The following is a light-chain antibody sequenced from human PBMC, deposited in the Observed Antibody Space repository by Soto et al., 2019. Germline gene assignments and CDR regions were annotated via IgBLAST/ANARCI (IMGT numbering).Light chain of an antibody. CDR2: DVS. V-gene: IGLV2-14*03. J-gene: IGLJ2*01. CDR3: SSYTNSITLVV. Sequence: QSALTQPASVSGSPGQSITISCTGTSKDVGGYNFVSWYQHHPGKAPKLMIYDVSDRPSGISDRFSGSKSGNTASLTISGLQPEDEADYYCSSYTNSITLVVFGGGTKLTVL. CDR1: SKDVGGYNF.